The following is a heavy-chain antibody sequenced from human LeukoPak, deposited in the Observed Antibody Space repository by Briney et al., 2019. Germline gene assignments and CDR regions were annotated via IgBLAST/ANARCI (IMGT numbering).Heavy chain of an antibody. CDR3: AKRSLSGTWYFDL. J-gene: IGHJ2*01. CDR1: ITYNKLA. V-gene: IGHV3-23*01. CDR2: ISDNGAGT. Sequence: GGALKPPWASFWITYNKLANGLGRQAPGEGLEWVSSISDNGAGTFYADSVKGRFTISRDNSDKTLYLQMNSLRAEDTAVYYCAKRSLSGTWYFDLWGRGTLVIVSS. D-gene: IGHD3-3*01.